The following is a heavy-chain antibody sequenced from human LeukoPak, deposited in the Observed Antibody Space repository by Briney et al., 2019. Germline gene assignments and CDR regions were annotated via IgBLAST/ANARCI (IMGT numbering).Heavy chain of an antibody. CDR1: GFTFSSFW. J-gene: IGHJ4*02. V-gene: IGHV3-7*04. CDR2: IREDGSDK. Sequence: PGGSLRLSCAASGFTFSSFWMTWVRQAPGKGLEWVANIREDGSDKYYVDSVKGRFTISRDNARNSLYLQMNSLRAEDTAVYYCARVKNLAAAGTPVYYFDYWGQGTLVTVSS. CDR3: ARVKNLAAAGTPVYYFDY. D-gene: IGHD6-13*01.